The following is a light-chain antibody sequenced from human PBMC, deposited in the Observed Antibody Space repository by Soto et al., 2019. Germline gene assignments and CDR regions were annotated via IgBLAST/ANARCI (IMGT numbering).Light chain of an antibody. CDR1: QSVNNNY. V-gene: IGKV3-20*01. CDR3: QQYGSSPIT. Sequence: EIVLTQSPGTLSLSPGERATLSCRASQSVNNNYLAWYQQKPGQAPRLLIYGASRRATGIPDRFSGSGSGTDFTLTISRLEPEDFAVYSCQQYGSSPITFGGGTKVEIK. J-gene: IGKJ4*01. CDR2: GAS.